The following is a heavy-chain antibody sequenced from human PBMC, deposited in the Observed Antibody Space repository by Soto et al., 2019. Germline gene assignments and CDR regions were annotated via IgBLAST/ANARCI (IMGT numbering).Heavy chain of an antibody. CDR2: IYYSGST. V-gene: IGHV4-39*01. CDR3: ARHFGQVYWEYYYYYGMDV. D-gene: IGHD2-8*02. CDR1: GGSISSSSYY. Sequence: QLQLQESGPGLVKPSETLSLTCTVSGGSISSSSYYWGWIRQPPGKGLEWIGSIYYSGSTYYNPSLKSRVTISVDTSKNQFSLKLSSVTAADTAVYYCARHFGQVYWEYYYYYGMDVWGQGTTVTVSS. J-gene: IGHJ6*02.